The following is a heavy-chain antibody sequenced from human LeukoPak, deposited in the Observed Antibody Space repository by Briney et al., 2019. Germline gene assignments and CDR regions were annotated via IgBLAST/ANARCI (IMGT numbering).Heavy chain of an antibody. V-gene: IGHV3-23*01. CDR1: GFTFSSFA. J-gene: IGHJ4*02. D-gene: IGHD3-16*02. CDR2: ISGGGEST. CDR3: AKDAIGQYRPYYFVC. Sequence: GGSLRLSCAASGFTFSSFAMSWVRQAPGQGLEWVSSISGGGESTYYADYVKGRFTVSRDNSKNTLNLQLNSLRAEDTAVYYCAKDAIGQYRPYYFVCRGQGTLVTVSS.